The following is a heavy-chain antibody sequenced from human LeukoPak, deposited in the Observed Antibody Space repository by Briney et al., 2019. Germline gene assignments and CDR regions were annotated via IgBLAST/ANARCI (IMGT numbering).Heavy chain of an antibody. V-gene: IGHV3-48*03. J-gene: IGHJ3*02. Sequence: GGSLRLSCAASGFTFSTYEMHWVRQAPGKGLEWVSYISPSGSTIYYADSVKGGFTIYRDNAKNSLYLQMNSLRAEDTAVYYCAREGLVAAGTGSYAFDIWGQGTMVTVSS. CDR1: GFTFSTYE. CDR2: ISPSGSTI. D-gene: IGHD6-13*01. CDR3: AREGLVAAGTGSYAFDI.